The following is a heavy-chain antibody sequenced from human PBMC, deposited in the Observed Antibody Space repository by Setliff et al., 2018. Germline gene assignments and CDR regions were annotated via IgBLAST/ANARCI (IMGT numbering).Heavy chain of an antibody. J-gene: IGHJ6*03. CDR3: VRTDYSDGRYSMDV. CDR1: GDSISSGNW. V-gene: IGHV4-4*02. CDR2: INHSGKT. D-gene: IGHD6-19*01. Sequence: KTSETLSLTCAVSGDSISSGNWWSWVRQPPEKGLEWIGEINHSGKTNYNPSLKSRVTISVDQSTNQFSLKLNSVTAADTAGYYCVRTDYSDGRYSMDVWGKGTTVTVSS.